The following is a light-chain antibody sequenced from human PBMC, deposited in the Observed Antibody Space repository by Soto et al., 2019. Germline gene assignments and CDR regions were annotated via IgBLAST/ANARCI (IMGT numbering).Light chain of an antibody. CDR1: QGVTSY. CDR2: SAS. CDR3: QQYGYWWT. V-gene: IGKV1-8*01. Sequence: AIRMTQSPSSLSASTGERVTITCRASQGVTSYLAWYQQKPGKAPRLLIYSASTLQTGVPARFSGSGSGTDFTLTISRLQSEYFRIYYCQQYGYWWTFGQGTKVDIK. J-gene: IGKJ1*01.